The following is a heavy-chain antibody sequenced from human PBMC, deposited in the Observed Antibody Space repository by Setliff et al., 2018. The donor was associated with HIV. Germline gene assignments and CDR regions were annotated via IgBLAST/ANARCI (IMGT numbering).Heavy chain of an antibody. J-gene: IGHJ4*02. Sequence: SETLSLTCAVYSGSFSGSFSPYYWNWIRQPPGKGLEWIGEINHSGSTYYNPSLKSRVTMSLDTSKNQFSLQLNSVTPEDTAVYYCARGGKIAAAGGIFDYWGQGTLVTVSS. CDR1: SGSFSGSFSPYY. CDR3: ARGGKIAAAGGIFDY. V-gene: IGHV4-34*01. CDR2: INHSGST. D-gene: IGHD6-13*01.